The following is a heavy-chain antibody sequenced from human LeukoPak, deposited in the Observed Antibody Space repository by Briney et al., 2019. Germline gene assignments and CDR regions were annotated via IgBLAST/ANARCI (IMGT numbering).Heavy chain of an antibody. CDR2: IWYGGSTK. V-gene: IGHV3-33*01. J-gene: IGHJ4*02. CDR3: ARDRLEAVAGDDYLDY. CDR1: GFIFSNYG. D-gene: IGHD6-19*01. Sequence: GGSLRLSCAASGFIFSNYGMHWVRQAPGKGLEWMALIWYGGSTKFYADSVKGRFTISRDDSTNTVYLQMNSLRAEDTAVYYCARDRLEAVAGDDYLDYWGQGTLVTVSP.